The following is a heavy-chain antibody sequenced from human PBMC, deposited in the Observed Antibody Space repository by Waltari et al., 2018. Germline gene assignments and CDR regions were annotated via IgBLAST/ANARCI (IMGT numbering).Heavy chain of an antibody. D-gene: IGHD3-16*01. J-gene: IGHJ4*02. CDR1: GGTFSSYA. Sequence: QVQLVQSGAEVKKPGSSVKVSCKASGGTFSSYAISWVRQAPGQGLGWMGGIIPIVGTANAAQKVQGRVTITADESTSTAYMELSSLGSEDTAVYYCARGEWGSFTLLDYWGQGTLVTVSS. V-gene: IGHV1-69*13. CDR3: ARGEWGSFTLLDY. CDR2: IIPIVGTA.